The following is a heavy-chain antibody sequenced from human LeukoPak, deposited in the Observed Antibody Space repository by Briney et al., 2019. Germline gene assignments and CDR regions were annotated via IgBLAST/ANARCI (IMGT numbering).Heavy chain of an antibody. CDR3: AGANYDFWSGTKNTDY. D-gene: IGHD3-3*01. J-gene: IGHJ4*02. CDR1: GYTFTSYG. Sequence: PRASVKVSCKASGYTFTSYGINWVRQATGQGLEWMGWMNPNSGNTGYAQKFQGRVTMTRNTSISTAYMELSSLRSEDTAVYYCAGANYDFWSGTKNTDYWGQGTLVTVSS. CDR2: MNPNSGNT. V-gene: IGHV1-8*01.